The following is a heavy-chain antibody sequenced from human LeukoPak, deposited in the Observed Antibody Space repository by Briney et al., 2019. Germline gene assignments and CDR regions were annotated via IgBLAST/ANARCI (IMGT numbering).Heavy chain of an antibody. J-gene: IGHJ4*02. Sequence: GGSLRLSCAASGFTFSSYSMNWVRQAPGKGLEWVSSISPSTSYIYYADSVKGRFTISRDNAKNSLYLRMNSLRVEDTAVYFCTRDTPWAYWGQGTLVTVSS. V-gene: IGHV3-21*01. CDR2: ISPSTSYI. CDR3: TRDTPWAY. CDR1: GFTFSSYS.